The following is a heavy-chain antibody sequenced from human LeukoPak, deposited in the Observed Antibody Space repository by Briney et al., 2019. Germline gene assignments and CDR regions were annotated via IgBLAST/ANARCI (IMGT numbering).Heavy chain of an antibody. J-gene: IGHJ6*03. CDR2: ISDAGTNK. Sequence: GASLSLSYAASGFTFSDYTIHWVRPAPGKGVEWVAVISDAGTNKYYADSVKGRFTVSRDNSKNTLYLQMTSLSVEDTAVYYCARELNFYFYMDVWGKGTTVTVS. V-gene: IGHV3-30*01. CDR3: ARELNFYFYMDV. CDR1: GFTFSDYT.